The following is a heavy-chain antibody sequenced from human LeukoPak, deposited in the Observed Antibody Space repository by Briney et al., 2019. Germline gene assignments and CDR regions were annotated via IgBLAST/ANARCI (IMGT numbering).Heavy chain of an antibody. J-gene: IGHJ6*03. CDR3: AADRYFGYYYYYMDV. V-gene: IGHV3-74*01. CDR2: INSDGSST. Sequence: PGGSLRLSCAASRFTFSSYWMHWVRQAPGKGLVWVSRINSDGSSTSYADSVKGRFTISRDNAKNTLYLQMNSLRAEDTAVYYCAADRYFGYYYYYMDVWGKGTTVTVSS. CDR1: RFTFSSYW. D-gene: IGHD2-21*02.